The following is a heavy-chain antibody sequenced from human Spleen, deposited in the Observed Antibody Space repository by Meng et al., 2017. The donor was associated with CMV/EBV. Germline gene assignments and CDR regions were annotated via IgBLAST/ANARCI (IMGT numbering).Heavy chain of an antibody. CDR2: IYSARST. D-gene: IGHD3-16*02. V-gene: IGHV3-66*02. CDR3: TRDRHRAAGEFAY. CDR1: GFSVSSNF. Sequence: GGSLRLSCAASGFSVSSNFMSWVRQAPGKGLEWVSIIYSARSTYYADSVKGRFIISRDTSKNTLYLQMISLRVEDTAVYYCTRDRHRAAGEFAYWGQGTLVTVSS. J-gene: IGHJ4*02.